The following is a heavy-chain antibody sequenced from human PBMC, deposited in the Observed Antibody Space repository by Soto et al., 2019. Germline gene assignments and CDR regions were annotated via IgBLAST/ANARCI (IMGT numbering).Heavy chain of an antibody. J-gene: IGHJ5*02. CDR3: AGYYGSGSYYSDWFDP. D-gene: IGHD3-10*01. CDR1: GGSINSSNW. V-gene: IGHV4-4*02. CDR2: IYHSGRT. Sequence: QVQLQESGPGLVKPSGTLSLTCAVSGGSINSSNWWTWVRQPPGQGLEWIGEIYHSGRTNYNPSLKSRVTISIVTSKNQFSLKLASVTAADTAVYYCAGYYGSGSYYSDWFDPWGQGTLVTVSS.